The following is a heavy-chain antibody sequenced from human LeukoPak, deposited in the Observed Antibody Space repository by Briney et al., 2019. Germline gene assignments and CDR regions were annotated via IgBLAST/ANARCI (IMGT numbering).Heavy chain of an antibody. J-gene: IGHJ4*02. D-gene: IGHD2-15*01. Sequence: TGGSLRLSCAASGFTFYAYAMTWVRQAPGKGLEWVSGIGGSGDSTIYADSVRGRLTISRDNSKDTLYLQMNNLRAEDTAIYYCAKGAWTYCSGCSRGPTSLYYWGQGTLVTVSS. CDR1: GFTFYAYA. CDR3: AKGAWTYCSGCSRGPTSLYY. CDR2: IGGSGDST. V-gene: IGHV3-23*01.